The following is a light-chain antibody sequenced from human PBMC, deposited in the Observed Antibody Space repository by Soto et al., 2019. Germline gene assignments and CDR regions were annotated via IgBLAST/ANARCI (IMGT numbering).Light chain of an antibody. CDR1: QNINNY. CDR2: AAS. Sequence: DIQMTQSPSSLSASVVDRVTITCQASQNINNYLNWYQQKPGRAPKLLIYAASTLQSGVPSRFSGSGSGTDFTLTISCLQSEDFATYYCQQYYSYPRTFGQGTKVDIK. V-gene: IGKV1-16*01. J-gene: IGKJ1*01. CDR3: QQYYSYPRT.